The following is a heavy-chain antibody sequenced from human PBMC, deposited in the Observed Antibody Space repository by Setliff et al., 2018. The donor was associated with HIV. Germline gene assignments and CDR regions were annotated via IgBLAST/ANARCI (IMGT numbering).Heavy chain of an antibody. V-gene: IGHV3-7*01. CDR2: IKQDGSEK. D-gene: IGHD1-1*01. J-gene: IGHJ5*02. CDR3: AKDFFTGGFDP. Sequence: GGSLRLSCAASGFTFSKYWMSWVRQAPGKGLEWVANIKQDGSEKYYVDSVKGRFTISRDNSKNTLYLQMDSLRGDDTAVYYCAKDFFTGGFDPWGQGTLVTVS. CDR1: GFTFSKYW.